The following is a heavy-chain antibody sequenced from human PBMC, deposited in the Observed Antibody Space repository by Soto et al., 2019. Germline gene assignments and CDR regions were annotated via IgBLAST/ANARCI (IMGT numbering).Heavy chain of an antibody. Sequence: QVQLQESGPGLVKPSLTLSLTCTVSGGSISSGDYYWSWIRQPPGKGLEWIGYIYYSGSTYYNPSLKGRVTISIDTAQDQFPLKVSSVTAADTAVYYCARGNTPLDFWGQGTLVTVSS. D-gene: IGHD2-15*01. J-gene: IGHJ4*03. V-gene: IGHV4-30-4*01. CDR2: IYYSGST. CDR3: ARGNTPLDF. CDR1: GGSISSGDYY.